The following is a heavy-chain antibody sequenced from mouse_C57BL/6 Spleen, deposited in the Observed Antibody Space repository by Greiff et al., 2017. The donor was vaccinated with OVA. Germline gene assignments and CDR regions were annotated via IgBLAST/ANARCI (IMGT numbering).Heavy chain of an antibody. CDR1: GYTFTSYD. CDR3: ARKRVDY. J-gene: IGHJ2*01. V-gene: IGHV1-85*01. CDR2: IYPRDGST. Sequence: VQLQQSGPELVKPGASVKLSCKASGYTFTSYDINWVKQRPGPGLEWIGWIYPRDGSTKYNEKFHGKATLTVDTSSSTTYIELHSLTSEDSAVYFCARKRVDYWGQGTTLTVSS.